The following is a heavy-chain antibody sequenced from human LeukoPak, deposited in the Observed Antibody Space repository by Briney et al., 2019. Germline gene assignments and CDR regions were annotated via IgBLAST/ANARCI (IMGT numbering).Heavy chain of an antibody. D-gene: IGHD1-1*01. J-gene: IGHJ5*02. CDR1: GGSFSGYY. CDR2: INHSGNT. CDR3: ARKSQRRRLNWFDP. V-gene: IGHV4-34*01. Sequence: SETLSLTCAVYGGSFSGYYWSWIRQPPGKGLEWIGEINHSGNTNYNPSLKSRVTISVDTSKNQFSLKLSSVTAADTAVYYCARKSQRRRLNWFDPWGQGTLVTVSS.